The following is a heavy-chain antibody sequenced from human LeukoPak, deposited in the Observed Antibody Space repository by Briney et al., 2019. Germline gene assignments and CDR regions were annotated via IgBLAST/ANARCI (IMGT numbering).Heavy chain of an antibody. CDR3: AGGNRRMVDAFDI. D-gene: IGHD4-23*01. V-gene: IGHV3-23*01. CDR2: ISGSGGST. J-gene: IGHJ3*02. CDR1: GFTFSSYA. Sequence: GGSLRLSCAASGFTFSSYAMSWVRQAPGKGLEWVSAISGSGGSTYYADSVKGRFTNSRDNSKNTLYLQMNSLRAEDTAVYYCAGGNRRMVDAFDIWGQGTMVTVSS.